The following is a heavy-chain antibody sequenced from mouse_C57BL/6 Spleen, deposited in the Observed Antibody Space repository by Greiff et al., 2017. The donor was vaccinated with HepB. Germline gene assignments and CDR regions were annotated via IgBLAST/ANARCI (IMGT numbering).Heavy chain of an antibody. Sequence: VKQSCKASGYTFTSYWMHWVKQRPGRGLEWIGRIDPNSGGTKYHEKFKSKATLTVDKPSSTAYMQLSSLTSEDSAVYYCARSTGAMDYWGQGTSVTVSS. V-gene: IGHV1-72*01. CDR1: GYTFTSYW. J-gene: IGHJ4*01. CDR3: ARSTGAMDY. CDR2: IDPNSGGT.